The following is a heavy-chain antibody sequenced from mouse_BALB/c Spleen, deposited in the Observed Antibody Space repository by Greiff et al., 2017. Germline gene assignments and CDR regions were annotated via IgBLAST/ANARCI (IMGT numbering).Heavy chain of an antibody. Sequence: EVQLQQSGAELVKPGASVKLSCTASGFNIKDTYMHWVKQRPEQGLEWIGRIDPANGNTKYDPKFQGKATITADTSSNTAYLQLSSLTSEDTAVYYCARVYGSSYAMDYWGEGTSVTVSS. CDR2: IDPANGNT. J-gene: IGHJ4*01. D-gene: IGHD1-1*01. V-gene: IGHV14-3*02. CDR1: GFNIKDTY. CDR3: ARVYGSSYAMDY.